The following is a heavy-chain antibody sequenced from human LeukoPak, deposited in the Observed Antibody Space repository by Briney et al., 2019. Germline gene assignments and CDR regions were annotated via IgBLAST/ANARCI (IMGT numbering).Heavy chain of an antibody. CDR2: INHSGST. D-gene: IGHD4-17*01. Sequence: PSETLSLTCAVYGGSFSGYYWSWIRQPPGKGLEWIGEINHSGSTNYDPSLKSRVTISVDTSKNQFSLKLCSVTAADTAVYYCARGVYGDPPDAFAIWGQGTMVTVSS. CDR3: ARGVYGDPPDAFAI. J-gene: IGHJ3*02. V-gene: IGHV4-34*01. CDR1: GGSFSGYY.